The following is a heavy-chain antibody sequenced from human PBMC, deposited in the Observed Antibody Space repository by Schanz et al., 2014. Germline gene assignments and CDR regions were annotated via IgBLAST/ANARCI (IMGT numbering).Heavy chain of an antibody. V-gene: IGHV3-48*04. J-gene: IGHJ4*02. Sequence: EVHLVESGGGLVQPGGSLRLSCAASGITFSSHSFNWVRQAPGKGLEWISYITYNGGTIYYADSVKGRFTISRDNSKNPLYLQMNSLRAEDTAVYYCARIGGSVFDYWAQGTLVTVSS. CDR3: ARIGGSVFDY. D-gene: IGHD3-10*01. CDR1: GITFSSHS. CDR2: ITYNGGTI.